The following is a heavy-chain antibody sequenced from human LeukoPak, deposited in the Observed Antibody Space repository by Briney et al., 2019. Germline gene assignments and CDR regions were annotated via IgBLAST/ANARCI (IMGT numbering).Heavy chain of an antibody. CDR2: IRHDGHT. CDR1: GYFSTAYY. J-gene: IGHJ3*01. D-gene: IGHD5-12*01. CDR3: ARQMATKGEWAFDV. Sequence: SETLSLTCTVSGYFSTAYYWGWIRQPPGKGLEWITSIRHDGHTYYNASLKSQVTISVDMSRNQFSVKFNSLTAADTAVYYCARQMATKGEWAFDVWGRGQWSPSL. V-gene: IGHV4-38-2*02.